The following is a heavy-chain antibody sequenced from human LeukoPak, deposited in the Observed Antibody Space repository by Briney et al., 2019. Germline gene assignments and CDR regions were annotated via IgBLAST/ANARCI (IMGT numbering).Heavy chain of an antibody. CDR2: FDPEDGET. CDR3: ASAVFYFSHYYGMDV. J-gene: IGHJ6*02. CDR1: GDPFSSFG. D-gene: IGHD2/OR15-2a*01. V-gene: IGHV1-24*01. Sequence: ASVKVSCKASGDPFSSFGISWVRQAPGQGLEWMGGFDPEDGETIYAQKFQGRVTMTEDTSTDTAYMELSSLRSEDTAVYYCASAVFYFSHYYGMDVWGQGTTVTVSS.